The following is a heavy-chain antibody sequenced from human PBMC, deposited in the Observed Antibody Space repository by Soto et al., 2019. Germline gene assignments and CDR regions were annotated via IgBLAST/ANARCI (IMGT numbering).Heavy chain of an antibody. CDR2: ISYDGSNK. D-gene: IGHD3-9*01. V-gene: IGHV3-30*18. Sequence: GGSLRLSCAASGFTFSSYGMHWVRQAPGKGLEWVAVISYDGSNKYYADSVKGRFTISRDNSKNTLYLQMNSLRAEDTAVYYCAKDFGALLRYFDWSPFDYWGQGTRVTVSS. CDR1: GFTFSSYG. J-gene: IGHJ4*02. CDR3: AKDFGALLRYFDWSPFDY.